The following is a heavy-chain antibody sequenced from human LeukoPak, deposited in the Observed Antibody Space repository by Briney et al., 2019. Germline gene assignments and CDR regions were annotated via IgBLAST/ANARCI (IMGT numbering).Heavy chain of an antibody. D-gene: IGHD3-22*01. CDR2: ISGSGPST. J-gene: IGHJ4*02. V-gene: IGHV3-23*01. Sequence: EGSLRLSCAASGFIFQNYAMSWVRQAPGKGLEWASSISGSGPSTDYADSVKGRFTISRDKAKNTLYLQMNSLRAEDTAVYYCARLPTFYYDSSHYHYDYWGQGTLVTVSS. CDR1: GFIFQNYA. CDR3: ARLPTFYYDSSHYHYDY.